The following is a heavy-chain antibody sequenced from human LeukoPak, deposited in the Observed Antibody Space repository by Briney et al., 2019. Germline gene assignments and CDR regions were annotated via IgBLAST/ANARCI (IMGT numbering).Heavy chain of an antibody. Sequence: SETLSLTCTVSGGSISSYYWSWIRQPPGKGLEWIGYIYYSGSTNYNPSLKSRVTISVDTSKNQFSLKLSSVTAADTAVYYCARVRWELGSYGMDVWGQGTTVTVS. J-gene: IGHJ6*02. CDR1: GGSISSYY. CDR2: IYYSGST. CDR3: ARVRWELGSYGMDV. V-gene: IGHV4-59*01. D-gene: IGHD1-26*01.